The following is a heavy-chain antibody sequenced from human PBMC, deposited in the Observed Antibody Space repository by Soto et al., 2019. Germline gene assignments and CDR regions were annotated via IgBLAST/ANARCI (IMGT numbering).Heavy chain of an antibody. Sequence: PSETLSLTCTVSGGSISSYYWSWIRQPPGKGLEWIGYIYYSGSTNYNPSLKSRVTISVDTSKNQFSLKLSSVTAADTAVYYCARSTEDLGEVDPWGQGTLVTVSS. CDR2: IYYSGST. CDR3: ARSTEDLGEVDP. J-gene: IGHJ5*02. D-gene: IGHD3-16*01. V-gene: IGHV4-59*01. CDR1: GGSISSYY.